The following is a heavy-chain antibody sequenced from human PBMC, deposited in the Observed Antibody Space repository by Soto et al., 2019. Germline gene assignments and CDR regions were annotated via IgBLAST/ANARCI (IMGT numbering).Heavy chain of an antibody. Sequence: SETLSLTCTVSGGSISSYYWSWIRQPPGKGLEWIGYIYYSGSTSYNPSLKSRVTISVDTSKNQFSLKLSSVTAADTAVYYCARDQEGMDVWGKGTTVTVSS. CDR3: ARDQEGMDV. J-gene: IGHJ6*04. CDR1: GGSISSYY. CDR2: IYYSGST. V-gene: IGHV4-59*01.